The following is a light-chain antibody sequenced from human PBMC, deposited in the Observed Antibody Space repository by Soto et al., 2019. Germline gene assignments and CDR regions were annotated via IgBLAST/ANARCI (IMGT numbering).Light chain of an antibody. CDR1: SSNIGSNT. V-gene: IGLV1-44*01. CDR2: TNN. CDR3: AAWDASLNAFV. J-gene: IGLJ1*01. Sequence: QSVLTQPPSASGAPGQRVTISCSGSSSNIGSNTVNWYQQLPGTAPKLLIYTNNQRPSGVRDRFSGSRSGTSASLAISGLQSEDEADYYCAAWDASLNAFVFGPGTKVTVL.